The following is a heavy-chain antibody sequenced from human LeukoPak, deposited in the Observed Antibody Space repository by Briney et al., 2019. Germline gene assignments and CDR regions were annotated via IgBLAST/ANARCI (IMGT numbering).Heavy chain of an antibody. CDR3: ARSLGTYWGKDFLNWFDP. CDR1: RGTFSSYA. D-gene: IGHD3-16*01. Sequence: ASVKVSCKASRGTFSSYAISWVRQATGQGLEWMGWINPNSGNTGYTQKFQGRVTMTRNTSLTTAYMELTSLKSEDTAVYYCARSLGTYWGKDFLNWFDPWGQGTLVTVSS. CDR2: INPNSGNT. J-gene: IGHJ5*02. V-gene: IGHV1-8*02.